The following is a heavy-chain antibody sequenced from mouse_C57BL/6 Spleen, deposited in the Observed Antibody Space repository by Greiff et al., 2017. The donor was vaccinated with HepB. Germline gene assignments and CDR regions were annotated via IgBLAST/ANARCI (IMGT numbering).Heavy chain of an antibody. D-gene: IGHD1-1*01. CDR1: GYTFTSYG. CDR2: IYPRSGNT. J-gene: IGHJ4*01. CDR3: ARSDYYGSFPGYMDY. Sequence: QVQLKESGAELARPGASVKLSCKASGYTFTSYGISWVKQRTGQGLEWIGEIYPRSGNTYYNEKFKGKATLTADKSSSTAYMELRSLTSEDSAVYFCARSDYYGSFPGYMDYWGQGTSVTVSS. V-gene: IGHV1-81*01.